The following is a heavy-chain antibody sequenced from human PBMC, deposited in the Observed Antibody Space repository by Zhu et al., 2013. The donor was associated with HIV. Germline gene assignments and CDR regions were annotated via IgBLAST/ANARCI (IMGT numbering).Heavy chain of an antibody. J-gene: IGHJ4*02. CDR1: GYSISSGYY. V-gene: IGHV4-38-2*01. D-gene: IGHD3-3*01. CDR2: IYHSGST. Sequence: QVQLQESGPGLVKPSETLSLTCAVSGYSISSGYYWGWIRQPPGKGLEWIGSIYHSGSTYYNPSLKSRVTISVDTSKNQFSLKLSSVTAADTAVYYCARGYDFWSGLYYFDYWGQGTLVTVSS. CDR3: ARGYDFWSGLYYFDY.